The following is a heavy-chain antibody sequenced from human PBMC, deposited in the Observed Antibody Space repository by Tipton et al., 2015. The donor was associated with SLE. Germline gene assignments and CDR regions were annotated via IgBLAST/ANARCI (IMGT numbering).Heavy chain of an antibody. J-gene: IGHJ3*02. CDR1: GYTFIAYF. V-gene: IGHV1-2*06. D-gene: IGHD3-22*01. Sequence: QSGPEVKEPGASGKVSCKASGYTFIAYFMHWVRQAPGQGLEWMGRINPHSGGTDYAQKFQGRVTMTRDTSISTAYMELSRLRSDDTAMYYCARELSYYDSSGRDSAFDIWGQGTMVTVSS. CDR2: INPHSGGT. CDR3: ARELSYYDSSGRDSAFDI.